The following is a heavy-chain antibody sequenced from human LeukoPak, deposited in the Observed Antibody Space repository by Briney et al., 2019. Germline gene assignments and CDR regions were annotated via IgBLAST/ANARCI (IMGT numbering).Heavy chain of an antibody. CDR3: ARPLKYSSGPDAFDI. V-gene: IGHV4-34*01. J-gene: IGHJ3*02. D-gene: IGHD6-19*01. Sequence: PSETLSLTCAVYGGSFSGYYWSWIRQPPGKRLEWIGEINHSGSTNYNPSLKSRVTISVDTSKNQFSLKLSSVTAADTAVYYCARPLKYSSGPDAFDIWGQGTMVTVSS. CDR1: GGSFSGYY. CDR2: INHSGST.